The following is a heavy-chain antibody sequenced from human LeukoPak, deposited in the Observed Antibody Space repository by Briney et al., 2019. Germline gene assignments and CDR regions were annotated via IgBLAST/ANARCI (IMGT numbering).Heavy chain of an antibody. Sequence: ASVKVSCKASGYTFTSYYMHWVRQAPGQGLEWMGIINPSGGSTSYAQKFQGRVTMTRDTSTSTVYMELSSLRSEDTAVYSCASYRYSSSWYDYYYGMDVWGQGTTVIVSS. CDR2: INPSGGST. J-gene: IGHJ6*02. D-gene: IGHD6-13*01. CDR3: ASYRYSSSWYDYYYGMDV. CDR1: GYTFTSYY. V-gene: IGHV1-46*01.